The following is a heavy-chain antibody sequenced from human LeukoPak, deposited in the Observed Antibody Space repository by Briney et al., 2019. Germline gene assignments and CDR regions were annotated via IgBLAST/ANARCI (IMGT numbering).Heavy chain of an antibody. CDR1: GYPISSGYH. D-gene: IGHD7-27*01. CDR3: ARENWVFDY. J-gene: IGHJ4*02. CDR2: VYRSGST. Sequence: SETLSLTCVVSGYPISSGYHWGWIRQPPGEGLEWIGSVYRSGSTYYNPSLKCRVTISVDTSKNQISLKVRSVTAADTAVYYCARENWVFDYWGQGILVTVSS. V-gene: IGHV4-38-2*02.